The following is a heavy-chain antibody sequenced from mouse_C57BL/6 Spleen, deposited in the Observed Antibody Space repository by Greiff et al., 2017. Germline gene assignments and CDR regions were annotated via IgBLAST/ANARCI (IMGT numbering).Heavy chain of an antibody. CDR2: IYPGDGDT. CDR3: ARSAQAWAMDY. V-gene: IGHV1-80*01. CDR1: GYAFSSYW. Sequence: VQLQESGAELVKPGASVKISCKASGYAFSSYWMNWVKQRPGKGLEWIGQIYPGDGDTNYNGKFKGKATLTADKSSSTAYMQLSSLTSEDSAVYFCARSAQAWAMDYWGQGTSVTVSS. D-gene: IGHD3-2*02. J-gene: IGHJ4*01.